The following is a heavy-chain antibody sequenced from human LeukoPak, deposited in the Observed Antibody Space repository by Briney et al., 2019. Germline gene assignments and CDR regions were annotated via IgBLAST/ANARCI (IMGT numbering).Heavy chain of an antibody. D-gene: IGHD2-2*01. Sequence: PGGSLRLSCAASGFTVSSNYMSWVRQAPGKGLVWVSRILSDGSSTSYADSVKGRFTISRDIAKNTLYLQMNSLRAEDTAVYYCARVRITRANWFDPWGQGTLVTVSS. CDR3: ARVRITRANWFDP. V-gene: IGHV3-74*01. CDR2: ILSDGSST. CDR1: GFTVSSNY. J-gene: IGHJ5*02.